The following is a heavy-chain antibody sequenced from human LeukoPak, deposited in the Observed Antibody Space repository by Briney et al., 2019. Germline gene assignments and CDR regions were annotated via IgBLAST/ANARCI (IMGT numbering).Heavy chain of an antibody. CDR2: ISGSGDNT. Sequence: GGSLRLSCAGSGFTFSVYAMSWVRQAPGKGLEWVSAISGSGDNTYFADSVKGRFIISRDNSKNTVSLQMNSLRAEDTAVYYCARDGGNSWDYWGQGTLVTVSS. V-gene: IGHV3-23*01. J-gene: IGHJ4*02. CDR3: ARDGGNSWDY. CDR1: GFTFSVYA. D-gene: IGHD6-13*01.